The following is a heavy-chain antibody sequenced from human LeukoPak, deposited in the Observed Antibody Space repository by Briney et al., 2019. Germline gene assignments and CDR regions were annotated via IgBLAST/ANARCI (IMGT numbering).Heavy chain of an antibody. CDR1: GFTFSSYW. CDR2: INSVGSST. D-gene: IGHD2-2*01. Sequence: GGSLRLSCAASGFTFSSYWMHWVRQAPGKGLVWVSRINSVGSSTSYADSVKGRFTISRDNAKNTLYLQMNSLRAEDTAVYYCARDRGYCSSTSCYDNHWGQGTLVTVSS. J-gene: IGHJ5*02. CDR3: ARDRGYCSSTSCYDNH. V-gene: IGHV3-74*01.